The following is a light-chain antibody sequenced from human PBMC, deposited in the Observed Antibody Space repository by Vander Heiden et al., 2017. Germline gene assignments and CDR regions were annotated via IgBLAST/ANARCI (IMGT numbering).Light chain of an antibody. Sequence: DIQMTQSPSSLSASVGDRVTITCRASQSITNNLNWYQQKPGKAPDLLIYAASRLLSGVPSRFSGSGSGTEFALTISSLKPEDFATYYCQLSYSTLITFGQGTRLE. J-gene: IGKJ5*01. V-gene: IGKV1-39*01. CDR1: QSITNN. CDR3: QLSYSTLIT. CDR2: AAS.